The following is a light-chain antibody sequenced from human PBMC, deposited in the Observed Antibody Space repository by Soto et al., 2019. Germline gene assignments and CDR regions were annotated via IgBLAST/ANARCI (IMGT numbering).Light chain of an antibody. V-gene: IGKV3-11*01. Sequence: EIVLTQSPATLSFSPGERATLSCRASQNIGSYLAWYQQRPGQAPRLLIYDASQRDAGIPTRFSGSGSGTYFTLTISSLEPDDFAVYYCQQRSNWPLTFGGGTKVEIK. CDR2: DAS. CDR3: QQRSNWPLT. CDR1: QNIGSY. J-gene: IGKJ4*01.